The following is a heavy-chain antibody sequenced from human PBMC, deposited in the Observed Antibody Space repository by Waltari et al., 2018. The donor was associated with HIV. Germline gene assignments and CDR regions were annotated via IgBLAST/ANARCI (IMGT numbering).Heavy chain of an antibody. Sequence: QVPLQQWGAGLLKPSETLSLTCAVYGGSFSGYYWSWIRQPPGTGLEWIGEINHSGSTNYNPSLKSRVTISVDTSKNQFSLKLSSVTAADTAVYYCARGTATPPPIVVVPAATYYYYGMDVWGQGTTVTVSS. J-gene: IGHJ6*02. D-gene: IGHD2-2*01. CDR3: ARGTATPPPIVVVPAATYYYYGMDV. V-gene: IGHV4-34*01. CDR1: GGSFSGYY. CDR2: INHSGST.